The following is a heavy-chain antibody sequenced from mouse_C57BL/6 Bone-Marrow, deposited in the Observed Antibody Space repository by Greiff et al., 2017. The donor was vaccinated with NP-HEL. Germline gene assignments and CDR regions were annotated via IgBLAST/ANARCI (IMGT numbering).Heavy chain of an antibody. D-gene: IGHD1-1*01. CDR3: TTGRGYYGSSCWFAY. V-gene: IGHV14-4*01. CDR1: GFNIKDDY. Sequence: EVQLQQSGAELVRPGASVKLSCTASGFNIKDDYMHWVKQRPEQGLEWIGWIDPENGDTEYASKFQGKATITADTSSNTAYLQLSSLTSEDTAVYYCTTGRGYYGSSCWFAYGGQGTLVTVSA. CDR2: IDPENGDT. J-gene: IGHJ3*01.